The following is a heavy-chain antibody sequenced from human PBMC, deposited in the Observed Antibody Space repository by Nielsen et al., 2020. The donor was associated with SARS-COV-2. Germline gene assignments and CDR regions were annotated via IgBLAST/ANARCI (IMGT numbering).Heavy chain of an antibody. Sequence: GGSLRLSCAASGFTFSNFPMHWVRQAPGKGLEWLAIISYDGSNEHYADSVKGRFTVSRDNAENSLYLQMNSLRDEDTAVYYCARDQDGGAATSNWYFDLWGRGTLVIVSS. CDR2: ISYDGSNE. V-gene: IGHV3-30-3*01. CDR3: ARDQDGGAATSNWYFDL. J-gene: IGHJ2*01. CDR1: GFTFSNFP. D-gene: IGHD6-25*01.